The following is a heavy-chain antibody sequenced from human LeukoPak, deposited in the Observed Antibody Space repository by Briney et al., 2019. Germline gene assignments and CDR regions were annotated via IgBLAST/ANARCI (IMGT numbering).Heavy chain of an antibody. CDR3: ARALHCSSTSCYIPNWFDP. CDR1: GFTFSSYW. V-gene: IGHV3-74*01. D-gene: IGHD2-2*02. CDR2: INSDGSST. Sequence: PGGSLRLSCAASGFTFSSYWMHWVRRAPGKGLVWVSRINSDGSSTSYADSVKGRFTISRDNAKNTLYLQMNSLRAEDTAVYYCARALHCSSTSCYIPNWFDPWGQGTLVTVSS. J-gene: IGHJ5*02.